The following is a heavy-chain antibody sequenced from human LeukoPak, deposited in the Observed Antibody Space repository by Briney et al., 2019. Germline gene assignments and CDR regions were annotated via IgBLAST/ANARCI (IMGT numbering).Heavy chain of an antibody. Sequence: GESLKISCKDSGYIFSSYWISWVRQMPGKGLEWVGRIDPSDSYTNYSPSFQGHVTISADRSIRTAYLQWSSLKASDTAMYYCARRFSNSSSLDQWGQGNMVTVSS. CDR2: IDPSDSYT. J-gene: IGHJ4*02. V-gene: IGHV5-10-1*01. CDR1: GYIFSSYW. CDR3: ARRFSNSSSLDQ. D-gene: IGHD6-6*01.